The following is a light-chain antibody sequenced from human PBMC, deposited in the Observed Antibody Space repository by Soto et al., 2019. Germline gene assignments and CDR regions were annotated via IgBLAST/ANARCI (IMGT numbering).Light chain of an antibody. CDR2: ETS. CDR1: QSVSSSY. J-gene: IGKJ5*01. Sequence: ETVLTQSPGTLSLSPGERAPLSGRASQSVSSSYLAWYQQKPGQAPRLLIYETSRRATGIPARFSGSGSGTDFTLTISSLEPEDFAVYYCQQRNNWRDTFGQGTRLDIK. CDR3: QQRNNWRDT. V-gene: IGKV3D-20*02.